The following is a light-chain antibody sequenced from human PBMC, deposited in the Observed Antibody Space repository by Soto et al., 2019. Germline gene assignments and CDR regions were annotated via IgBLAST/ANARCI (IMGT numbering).Light chain of an antibody. J-gene: IGKJ4*01. CDR1: QSIRRL. CDR2: AAS. Sequence: DIQMTQSPSSLSASVGDRVTITCRSSQSIRRLLNWYQQRPGSVPKLLIHAASNLQSGVPSRFSGSGSDSDFTLTISNLQPEDFATYFCQQSYNLPLTFGGGTKVVIK. CDR3: QQSYNLPLT. V-gene: IGKV1-39*01.